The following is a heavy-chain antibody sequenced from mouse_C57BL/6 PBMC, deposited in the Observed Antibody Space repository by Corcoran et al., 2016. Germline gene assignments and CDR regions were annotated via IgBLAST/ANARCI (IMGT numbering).Heavy chain of an antibody. V-gene: IGHV3-6*01. Sequence: DVQLQESGPGLVKPSQSLSLTCSVTGYSITSGYYWNWIRQFPGNKLEWMGYISYDGSNNYIPSLKNRISITRDTSENQFFLKLNSVTTEDTATYYWARGAGYYFDYWGQGTTLTVSS. CDR1: GYSITSGYY. CDR3: ARGAGYYFDY. CDR2: ISYDGSN. J-gene: IGHJ2*01. D-gene: IGHD3-3*01.